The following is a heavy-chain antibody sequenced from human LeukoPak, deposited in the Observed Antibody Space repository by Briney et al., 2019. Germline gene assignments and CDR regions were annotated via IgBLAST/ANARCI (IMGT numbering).Heavy chain of an antibody. V-gene: IGHV4-34*01. Sequence: SETLSLTCAVYGGSFSGYYWSWIRQPPGKGLEWIGEINHSGSTNYNPSLKSRVTISVDTSKNQFSLKLSSVTSADTAVYYCARRGRDGYNYYFDYWGRGTLVTV. CDR3: ARRGRDGYNYYFDY. CDR1: GGSFSGYY. D-gene: IGHD5-24*01. J-gene: IGHJ4*02. CDR2: INHSGST.